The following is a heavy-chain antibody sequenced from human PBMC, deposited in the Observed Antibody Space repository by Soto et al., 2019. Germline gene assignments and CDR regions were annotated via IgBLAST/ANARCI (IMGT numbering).Heavy chain of an antibody. D-gene: IGHD3-10*01. V-gene: IGHV3-21*01. CDR3: ARDRGYDAHDYYYDAMDV. J-gene: IGHJ6*02. Sequence: EVQLVESGGGLVKPGGCLRLYCISSGSTFRTYTMTWVRQAPGKGLEWVSGIRGFSPYTFYAESVKGRFTISRDNAKNSLYLQMNSLRAEDTAVYYCARDRGYDAHDYYYDAMDVWGQGTTVTVSS. CDR2: IRGFSPYT. CDR1: GSTFRTYT.